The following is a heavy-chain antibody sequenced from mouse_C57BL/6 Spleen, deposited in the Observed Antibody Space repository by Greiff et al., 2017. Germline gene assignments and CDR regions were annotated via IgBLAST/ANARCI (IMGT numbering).Heavy chain of an antibody. D-gene: IGHD1-1*01. CDR2: ISNGGGST. V-gene: IGHV5-12*01. CDR3: ARHHYGSSGNFDV. CDR1: GFTFSDYY. J-gene: IGHJ1*03. Sequence: EVQVVESRGGLVQPGGSLKLSCAASGFTFSDYYMYWVRQTPEKRLEWVAYISNGGGSTCYPDTVKGRFTISRDNAKNTLYLQMSRLKSEDTAMYYCARHHYGSSGNFDVWGTGTTVTVSS.